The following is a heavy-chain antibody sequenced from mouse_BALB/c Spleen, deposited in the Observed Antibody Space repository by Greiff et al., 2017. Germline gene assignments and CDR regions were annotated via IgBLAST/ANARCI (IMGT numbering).Heavy chain of an antibody. J-gene: IGHJ4*01. D-gene: IGHD3-2*01. CDR1: GFSLTGYG. CDR2: IWGDGST. V-gene: IGHV2-6-7*01. CDR3: ARERARQLGVMDY. Sequence: QVQLQQSGPGLVAPSQSLSITCTVSGFSLTGYGVNWVRQPPGKGLEWLGMIWGDGSTDYNSALKSRLSISKDNSKSQVFLKMNSLQTDDTARYYCARERARQLGVMDYWGQGTSVTVSS.